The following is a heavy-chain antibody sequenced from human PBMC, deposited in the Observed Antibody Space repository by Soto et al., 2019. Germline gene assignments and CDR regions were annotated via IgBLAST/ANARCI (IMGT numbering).Heavy chain of an antibody. CDR3: ANTPSGYSSGWDDQGIRYFDL. CDR1: GFTFSSYA. CDR2: ISGSGGST. J-gene: IGHJ2*01. Sequence: PGGSLRLSCAASGFTFSSYAMSWVRQAPGKGLEWVSAISGSGGSTYYADSVKGRFTISRDNSNNTLYLQMNSLRAEDTAVYYCANTPSGYSSGWDDQGIRYFDLWGRGTLVTVSS. V-gene: IGHV3-23*01. D-gene: IGHD6-19*01.